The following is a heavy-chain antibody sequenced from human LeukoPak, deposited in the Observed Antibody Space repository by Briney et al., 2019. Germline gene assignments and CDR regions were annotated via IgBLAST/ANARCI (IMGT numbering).Heavy chain of an antibody. CDR2: IYSRGST. D-gene: IGHD2-2*02. CDR1: GGSINSIIYY. Sequence: PSETLSLTCTVSGGSINSIIYYWGWIRQPPGKGLEWIGSIYSRGSTYDNPSLKSRVTISVDTSKNQFSLKLTSVIAADTAVYYCARGLGHIYLLGAYDMWGQGTRVTVSS. J-gene: IGHJ3*02. CDR3: ARGLGHIYLLGAYDM. V-gene: IGHV4-39*07.